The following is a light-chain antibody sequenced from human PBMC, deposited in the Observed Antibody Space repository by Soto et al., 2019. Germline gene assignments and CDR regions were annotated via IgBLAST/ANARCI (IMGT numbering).Light chain of an antibody. CDR1: SGDVGGYYY. V-gene: IGLV2-8*01. CDR3: KSYAGSNTYV. Sequence: QSVLTQPASVSGSPGQSITISCTGTSGDVGGYYYVSWYQHHPGKAPRLIIYEVVQRPSGVPDRFSGSKSGNTASLTVSGLQAADEADYFCKSYAGSNTYVFGSGTKVTVL. CDR2: EVV. J-gene: IGLJ1*01.